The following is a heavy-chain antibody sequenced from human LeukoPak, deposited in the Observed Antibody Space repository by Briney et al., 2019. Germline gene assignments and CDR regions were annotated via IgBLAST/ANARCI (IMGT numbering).Heavy chain of an antibody. D-gene: IGHD3-10*01. J-gene: IGHJ4*02. CDR1: GFTFSTYS. CDR2: ISTGSSYM. Sequence: GGSLRLSCAASGFTFSTYSMNWVRQAPGKGLEWVSSISTGSSYMYYADSVKGRFTISRDNSKNTLYLQMNSLRAEDTAIYYCARDRGMTLRAWYFDFWGLGTLVTVSS. CDR3: ARDRGMTLRAWYFDF. V-gene: IGHV3-21*04.